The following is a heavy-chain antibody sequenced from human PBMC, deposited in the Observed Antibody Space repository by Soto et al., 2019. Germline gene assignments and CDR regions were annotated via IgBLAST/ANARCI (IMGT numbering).Heavy chain of an antibody. CDR1: GGSISSYY. CDR3: ARGSIAARGGWFDP. D-gene: IGHD6-6*01. Sequence: QVQLQESGPGLVKPSETLSLTCTVSGGSISSYYWSWIRQPPGKGLEWIGYIYYSGSTNYNPSLKSRVTISVDTSKNQFSLKLSSVTAADTAVYYCARGSIAARGGWFDPWGQGTLVTVSS. V-gene: IGHV4-59*01. CDR2: IYYSGST. J-gene: IGHJ5*02.